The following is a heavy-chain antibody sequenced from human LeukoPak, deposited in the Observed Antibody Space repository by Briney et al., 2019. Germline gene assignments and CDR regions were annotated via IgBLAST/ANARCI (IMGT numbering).Heavy chain of an antibody. CDR3: ARTGGCGGDCYV. J-gene: IGHJ6*02. Sequence: PSETLSLTCAVYGGSFSGYYWYWIRQPPGKGLEWIGEINHSGSTNYNPSLKSRVTISVDTSKNQFSLKLSSVTAADTAVYYCARTGGCGGDCYVWGQGTTVTVSS. V-gene: IGHV4-34*01. CDR2: INHSGST. CDR1: GGSFSGYY. D-gene: IGHD2-21*02.